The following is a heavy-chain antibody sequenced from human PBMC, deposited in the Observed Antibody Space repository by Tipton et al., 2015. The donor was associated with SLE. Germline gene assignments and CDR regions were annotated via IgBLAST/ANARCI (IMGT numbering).Heavy chain of an antibody. Sequence: TLSLTCFVSGDSISPFYWAWIRQPPGRGLEWIGCINYGGITNFNPSLESRVTISLDTSKNQFSLKLSSVTAADTAVYYCAGGDCGGDCYTDYYGMDVWGQGTTVTVSS. CDR3: AGGDCGGDCYTDYYGMDV. CDR2: INYGGIT. J-gene: IGHJ6*02. D-gene: IGHD2-21*01. CDR1: GDSISPFY. V-gene: IGHV4-59*12.